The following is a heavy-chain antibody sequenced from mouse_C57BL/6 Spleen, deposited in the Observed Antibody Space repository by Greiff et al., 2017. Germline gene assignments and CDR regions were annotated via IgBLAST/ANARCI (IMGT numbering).Heavy chain of an antibody. CDR2: IDPNSGGT. V-gene: IGHV1-72*01. CDR1: GYTFTSYW. CDR3: ASLYSSYVYWYFDV. D-gene: IGHD2-5*01. Sequence: QVQLQQSGAELVKPGASVKLSCKASGYTFTSYWMHWVKQRPGRGLEWIGRIDPNSGGTKYNEKFKSKVTLTVDKSSSTAYMQLSSLTSEDSAVYYCASLYSSYVYWYFDVWGTGTTVTVSS. J-gene: IGHJ1*03.